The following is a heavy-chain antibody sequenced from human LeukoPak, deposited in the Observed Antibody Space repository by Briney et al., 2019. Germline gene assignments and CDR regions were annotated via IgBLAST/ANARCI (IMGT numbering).Heavy chain of an antibody. CDR2: ITGGGSSS. J-gene: IGHJ4*02. D-gene: IGHD6-19*01. CDR3: ARHISGWYAARGGRQLDY. V-gene: IGHV3-23*01. CDR1: GFTFTNYA. Sequence: GGSLRLSCAASGFTFTNYAMSWVRQAPGKGLEWVSTITGGGSSSYYAASVKGRFTISRDNSKNTVYLQMNSLRAEDTAVYYCARHISGWYAARGGRQLDYWGQGTLVTVSS.